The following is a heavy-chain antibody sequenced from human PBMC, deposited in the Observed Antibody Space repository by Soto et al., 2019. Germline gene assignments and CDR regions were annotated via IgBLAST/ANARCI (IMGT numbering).Heavy chain of an antibody. CDR2: IYYSGST. D-gene: IGHD3-3*01. CDR3: ARLHYDFWAQYHYYGMDV. CDR1: GGSISSSSYY. V-gene: IGHV4-39*01. J-gene: IGHJ6*02. Sequence: SETLSLTCTVSGGSISSSSYYWGWIRQPPGKGLEWIGSIYYSGSTYYNPSLKSRVTISVDTSKNQFSLKLSSVTAADTAVYYCARLHYDFWAQYHYYGMDVWGQGTTVTVSS.